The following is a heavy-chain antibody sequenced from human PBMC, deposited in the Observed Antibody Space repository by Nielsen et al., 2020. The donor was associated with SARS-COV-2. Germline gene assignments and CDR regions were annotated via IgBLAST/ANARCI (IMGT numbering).Heavy chain of an antibody. CDR3: ARGPILLPNQMVGAFDI. V-gene: IGHV1-3*01. CDR2: INAGNGNT. CDR1: GYTFTSYA. Sequence: ASVKVSCKASGYTFTSYAMHWVRQAPGQRLEWMGWINAGNGNTKYSQKFQGRVTITRDTSASTAYMELSSLRSEDTAVYYCARGPILLPNQMVGAFDIWGQGTMVTVSS. D-gene: IGHD3-22*01. J-gene: IGHJ3*02.